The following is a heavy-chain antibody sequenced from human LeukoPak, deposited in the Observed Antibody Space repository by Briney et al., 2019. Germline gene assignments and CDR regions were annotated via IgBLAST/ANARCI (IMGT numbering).Heavy chain of an antibody. Sequence: GGSLRLSCAASGFTFSSYAMSWVRQAPGKGLEWVSAISGSGGSTYYADSVKGRFTISRDNSKNTLYLQMNSLRAEDTAVYYCANAPGIAAAGIRYYYYMDVWGKGTTVTISS. CDR3: ANAPGIAAAGIRYYYYMDV. V-gene: IGHV3-23*01. CDR2: ISGSGGST. D-gene: IGHD6-13*01. CDR1: GFTFSSYA. J-gene: IGHJ6*03.